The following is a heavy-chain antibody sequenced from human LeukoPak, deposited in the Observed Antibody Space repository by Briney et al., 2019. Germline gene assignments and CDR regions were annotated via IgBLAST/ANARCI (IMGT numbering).Heavy chain of an antibody. CDR2: ISSSSYI. Sequence: GGSLRLSCAASGFTFSSYTMYWVRQAPGKGLEWVSSISSSSYIYYADSVKGRFTISRDNAKNSLYLQMNSLRAEDTAVYYCARSGWAFDYWGQGTLVTVSS. J-gene: IGHJ4*02. D-gene: IGHD6-19*01. CDR3: ARSGWAFDY. V-gene: IGHV3-21*01. CDR1: GFTFSSYT.